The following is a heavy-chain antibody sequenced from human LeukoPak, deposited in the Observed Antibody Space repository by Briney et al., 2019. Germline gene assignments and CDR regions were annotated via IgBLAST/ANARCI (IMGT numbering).Heavy chain of an antibody. CDR3: AARDVLTGLHDY. Sequence: SETLSLTCTVSGGSVSSGSYYWSWIRQPPGKGLEWIGEINHSGSTNYNPSLKSRVTISVDTSKNQISLKLSSVTAADTAVYYCAARDVLTGLHDYWGQGTLVTVSS. CDR1: GGSVSSGSYY. CDR2: INHSGST. J-gene: IGHJ4*02. V-gene: IGHV4-39*07. D-gene: IGHD3-9*01.